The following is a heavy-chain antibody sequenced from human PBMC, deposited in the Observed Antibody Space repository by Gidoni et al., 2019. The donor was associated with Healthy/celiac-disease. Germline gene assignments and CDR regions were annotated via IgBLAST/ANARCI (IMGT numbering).Heavy chain of an antibody. J-gene: IGHJ6*02. V-gene: IGHV4-34*01. CDR2: INHSGST. CDR3: ARIQLRYYYYYGMDV. D-gene: IGHD2-2*01. Sequence: QLQLQQWGAGLLKPSETLSLTCAVYGGSFSGYYWSWIRQPPGKGLEWIGEINHSGSTNYNPSLKSRVTISVDTSKNQFSLKLSSVTAADTAVYYCARIQLRYYYYYGMDVWGQGTTVTVSS. CDR1: GGSFSGYY.